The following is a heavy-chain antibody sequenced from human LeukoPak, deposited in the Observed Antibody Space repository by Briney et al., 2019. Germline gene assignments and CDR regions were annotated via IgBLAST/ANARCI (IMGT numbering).Heavy chain of an antibody. D-gene: IGHD6-19*01. J-gene: IGHJ4*02. CDR1: GFTFTTFP. V-gene: IGHV3-30*04. Sequence: GGSLTLSCAASGFTFTTFPMHWVRQPPGKGLEWVAVISYAGTDKYYADSVKGRFTISRDNSKSTLYLQMDSLRAEDTAVYYCASPNSMAGTHYFHYWGQGTLVTVSS. CDR2: ISYAGTDK. CDR3: ASPNSMAGTHYFHY.